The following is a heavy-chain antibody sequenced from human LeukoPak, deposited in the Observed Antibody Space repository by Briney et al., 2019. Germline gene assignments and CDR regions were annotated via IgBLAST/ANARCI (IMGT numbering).Heavy chain of an antibody. J-gene: IGHJ5*02. V-gene: IGHV1-2*02. D-gene: IGHD6-19*01. CDR1: GYTFTGYY. CDR2: INPNSGGT. Sequence: ASVKVSCKASGYTFTGYYMHWVRQAPGQGLEWMGWINPNSGGTNYAQKFQGRVTMTRDTSISTAYMELSRLRSDDTAVYYCARVVSGWYNWFAPWGQGTLVTVSS. CDR3: ARVVSGWYNWFAP.